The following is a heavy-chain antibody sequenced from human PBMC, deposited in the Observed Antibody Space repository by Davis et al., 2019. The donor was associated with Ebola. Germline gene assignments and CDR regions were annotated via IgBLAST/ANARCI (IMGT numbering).Heavy chain of an antibody. D-gene: IGHD1-26*01. CDR2: IYSGGST. Sequence: PGGSLRLSCAASGFTASSNYMSWVRQAPGKGLEWVSVIYSGGSTYYADSVKGRFTISRDNSKNTLYLQMNSLRAEDTAVYYCARDLSGAEFDPWGQGTLATVSS. CDR1: GFTASSNY. CDR3: ARDLSGAEFDP. J-gene: IGHJ5*02. V-gene: IGHV3-66*01.